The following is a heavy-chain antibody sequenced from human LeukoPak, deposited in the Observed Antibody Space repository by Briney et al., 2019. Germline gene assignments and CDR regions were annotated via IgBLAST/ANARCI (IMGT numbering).Heavy chain of an antibody. D-gene: IGHD3-3*01. J-gene: IGHJ5*02. CDR1: GGSISSSSYY. CDR2: IYYSGST. CDR3: ARGYYDFWSGYYNGNWFDP. Sequence: NPSETLSLTCTVSGGSISSSSYYWGWIRQPPGKGLEWIGSIYYSGSTYYNPSLKSRVTISVDTSKNQFSLKLSSVTAADTAVYYCARGYYDFWSGYYNGNWFDPWGQGTLVTVSS. V-gene: IGHV4-39*07.